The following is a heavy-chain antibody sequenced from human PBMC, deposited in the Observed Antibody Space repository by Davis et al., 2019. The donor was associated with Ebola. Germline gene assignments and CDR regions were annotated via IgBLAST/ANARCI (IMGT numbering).Heavy chain of an antibody. CDR1: GGSITPYY. CDR3: ARSYDTSGYYGACDI. CDR2: VYYSGST. Sequence: SETLSLTCTVSGGSITPYYWSWIRQPPGRGLEWIGYVYYSGSTNYTPSLKSRVTISVDTSKNQFSLNLASVTAADTAVYFCARSYDTSGYYGACDIWGQGTMVTVSS. J-gene: IGHJ3*02. V-gene: IGHV4-59*01. D-gene: IGHD3-22*01.